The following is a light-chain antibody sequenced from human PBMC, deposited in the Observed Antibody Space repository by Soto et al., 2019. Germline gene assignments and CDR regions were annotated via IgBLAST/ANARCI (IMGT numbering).Light chain of an antibody. Sequence: EIVMTQSPATLSVSPGDRATLSCRASQSINNNLAWYQQKPGQAPRLLIHGASTRATGIPARFRGSGSGEEFAPTILSLQSEDFAVYYCQQYDDWPRGYTFGQGTKLEI. V-gene: IGKV3-15*01. CDR3: QQYDDWPRGYT. J-gene: IGKJ2*01. CDR2: GAS. CDR1: QSINNN.